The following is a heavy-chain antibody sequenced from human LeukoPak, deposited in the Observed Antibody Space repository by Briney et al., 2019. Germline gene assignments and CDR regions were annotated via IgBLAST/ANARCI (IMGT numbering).Heavy chain of an antibody. CDR2: IYPGDSDT. CDR1: GCHFTSYW. V-gene: IGHV5-51*01. CDR3: ARVGGAAAGPPEYFQH. Sequence: GGALQISWKGSGCHFTSYWIGWVRPVPGKGLEWMGIIYPGDSDTRYSPSFQGQVTISADKSNSTAYLQWSSLKASDTAMYYCARVGGAAAGPPEYFQHWGQGTLITVSS. D-gene: IGHD6-13*01. J-gene: IGHJ1*01.